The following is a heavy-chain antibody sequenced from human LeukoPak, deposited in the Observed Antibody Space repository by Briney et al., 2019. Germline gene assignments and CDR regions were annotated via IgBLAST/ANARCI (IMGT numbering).Heavy chain of an antibody. V-gene: IGHV4-39*01. CDR1: GVSISSSSYY. CDR2: VYYSGTS. D-gene: IGHD2-15*01. J-gene: IGHJ4*02. CDR3: ARQPTAQQGFCSGGNCSKFDY. Sequence: SGSLSLTCTVSGVSISSSSYYWVWIRPPPGQGRVWIGSVYYSGTSYYNPSLKRRTTISVDTSKKQFSLKLSFVAAADTAVYYCARQPTAQQGFCSGGNCSKFDYWGQGTLVTVFS.